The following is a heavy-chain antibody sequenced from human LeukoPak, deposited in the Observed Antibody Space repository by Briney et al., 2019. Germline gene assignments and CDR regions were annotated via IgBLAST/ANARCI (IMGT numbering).Heavy chain of an antibody. V-gene: IGHV1-2*02. CDR1: GYSFTDYY. D-gene: IGHD2-2*01. CDR3: ARDHCASSGCYEYYYYGMHV. Sequence: ASVKVSCKASGYSFTDYYIQWVRQAAGPGLEWIGWINPSSGGTNSAQKFQGRVAMTRDTSVSTAYMELSRLRSDDTAVYYCARDHCASSGCYEYYYYGMHVWGQGTTVTVSS. CDR2: INPSSGGT. J-gene: IGHJ6*02.